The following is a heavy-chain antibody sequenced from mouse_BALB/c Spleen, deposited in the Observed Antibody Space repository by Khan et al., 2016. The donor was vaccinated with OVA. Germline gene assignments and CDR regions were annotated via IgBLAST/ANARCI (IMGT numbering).Heavy chain of an antibody. J-gene: IGHJ4*01. CDR1: DYTFTSYW. Sequence: DLVKPGASVKLSCKASDYTFTSYWIHWIKQTPGQGLEWIGGIAPGSGGTSYDEMFKGKTILTVDTSSRTAYIQVFSLSSEDSAVCFFASTNDHGSGLYAMDNGAQGTSVPAS. V-gene: IGHV1S41*01. D-gene: IGHD1-1*01. CDR2: IAPGSGGT. CDR3: ASTNDHGSGLYAMDN.